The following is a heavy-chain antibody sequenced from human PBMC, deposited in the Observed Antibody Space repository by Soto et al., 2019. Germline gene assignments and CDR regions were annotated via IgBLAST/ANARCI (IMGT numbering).Heavy chain of an antibody. CDR2: VKREIDGATT. Sequence: GGSLRLSCAPSESTLSNVWMSWVRQAPGKGLEWVGRVKREIDGATTDYAAPVKGRFIISRDDPKNTVYLQMNSLRTEDTAVYYCTTDPIRDYWGLGTLVTVSS. V-gene: IGHV3-15*01. CDR1: ESTLSNVW. CDR3: TTDPIRDY. D-gene: IGHD2-21*01. J-gene: IGHJ4*02.